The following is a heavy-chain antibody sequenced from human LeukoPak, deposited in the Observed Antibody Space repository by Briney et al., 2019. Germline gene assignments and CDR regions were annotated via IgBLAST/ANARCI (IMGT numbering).Heavy chain of an antibody. V-gene: IGHV3-21*04. CDR1: GFTFSSYS. J-gene: IGHJ4*02. Sequence: PGGSLRLSCAASGFTFSSYSMNWVRQAPGKGLEWVSSISSSSSYIYYADSVKGRFTISRDNAKNSLYLQMNSLRAEDTAVYYCARVPKLGPRGFSFDYWGQGTLVTVSS. D-gene: IGHD7-27*01. CDR2: ISSSSSYI. CDR3: ARVPKLGPRGFSFDY.